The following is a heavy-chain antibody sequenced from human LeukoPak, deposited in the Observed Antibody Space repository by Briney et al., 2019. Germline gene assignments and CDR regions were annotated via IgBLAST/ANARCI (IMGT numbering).Heavy chain of an antibody. CDR3: ARGGSSGWYGWFDP. CDR2: MNPNSGNT. CDR1: GYTFTSYD. J-gene: IGHJ5*02. Sequence: ASVTVSCTASGYTFTSYDINWVRQATGQGLEWMGWMNPNSGNTGYAQKFQGRVTITRNTSISTAYMELSSLRSEDTAVYYCARGGSSGWYGWFDPWGQGTLVTVSS. V-gene: IGHV1-8*03. D-gene: IGHD6-19*01.